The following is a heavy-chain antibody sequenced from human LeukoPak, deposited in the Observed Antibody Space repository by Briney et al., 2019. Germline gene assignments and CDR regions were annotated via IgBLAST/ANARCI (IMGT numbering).Heavy chain of an antibody. Sequence: PSETLSLTCTVSGASISSSSRADYFFWGWIRQAPGTGLEWIGSIDYSGHTYYNPSLKTRATMSVDTPKNQFSLSLRSVTAADTAVYYCARPLYNSWDRFDPWGQGTLITVS. V-gene: IGHV4-39*01. CDR3: ARPLYNSWDRFDP. J-gene: IGHJ5*02. CDR2: IDYSGHT. CDR1: GASISSSSRADYFF. D-gene: IGHD3-16*01.